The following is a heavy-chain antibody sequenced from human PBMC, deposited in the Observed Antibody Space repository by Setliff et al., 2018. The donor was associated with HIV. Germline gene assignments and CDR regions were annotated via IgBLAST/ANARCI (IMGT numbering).Heavy chain of an antibody. CDR2: IKRKTDGGTT. V-gene: IGHV3-15*01. D-gene: IGHD2-15*01. Sequence: GGSLRLSCAASGFTFSHVWMSWVRQAPGKGLEWVGRIKRKTDGGTTDHAAPVKGRLTISRDDSKNTLYLQMNSLETEDTAVYYCTTKGRDVYTLEAPGWGQGTLVTVSS. CDR3: TTKGRDVYTLEAPG. J-gene: IGHJ4*02. CDR1: GFTFSHVW.